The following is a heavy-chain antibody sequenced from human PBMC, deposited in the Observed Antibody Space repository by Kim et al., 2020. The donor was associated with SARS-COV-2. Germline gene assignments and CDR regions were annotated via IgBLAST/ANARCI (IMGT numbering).Heavy chain of an antibody. CDR2: IIPIFGTA. J-gene: IGHJ4*02. D-gene: IGHD3-10*01. Sequence: SVKFSCKASGGTFTSYAISWVRQAPGQGLEWMGGIIPIFGTANYAQKFQGRVTITADGSTSTAYMVLSSLRSEDTAVYYCAMVSSPRKNWGQGTLVTVSS. V-gene: IGHV1-69*13. CDR1: GGTFTSYA. CDR3: AMVSSPRKN.